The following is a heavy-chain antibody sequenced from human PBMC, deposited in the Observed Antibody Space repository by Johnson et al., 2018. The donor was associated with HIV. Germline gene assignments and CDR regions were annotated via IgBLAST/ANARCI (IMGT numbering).Heavy chain of an antibody. CDR1: GFTFSSYA. D-gene: IGHD3-16*01. J-gene: IGHJ3*02. V-gene: IGHV3-30*18. CDR2: ISYDGSNK. CDR3: AKAIGGHDAFDI. Sequence: QMLLVESGGGVVQPGRSLRLSCAASGFTFSSYAMHWVRQAPGKGLAWLAVISYDGSNKYYADSVKGRFTISRDNSKNTLYLQMNSLRAEDTAVYYCAKAIGGHDAFDIWGQGTMVTVSS.